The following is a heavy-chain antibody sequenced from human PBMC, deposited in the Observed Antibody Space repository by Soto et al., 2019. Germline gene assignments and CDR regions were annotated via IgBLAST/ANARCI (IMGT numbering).Heavy chain of an antibody. CDR1: GFTFSSYR. Sequence: VCLRLSCAEYGFTFSSYRTNWGRQAPWKGLEWVSYISSSSTIYYADSVKGRFTISRDNAKNSLYLQMNSLRDEDTSVYYCARRGITGTTVIDYWGQGTLVTVSS. J-gene: IGHJ4*02. D-gene: IGHD1-7*01. CDR3: ARRGITGTTVIDY. V-gene: IGHV3-48*02. CDR2: ISSSSTI.